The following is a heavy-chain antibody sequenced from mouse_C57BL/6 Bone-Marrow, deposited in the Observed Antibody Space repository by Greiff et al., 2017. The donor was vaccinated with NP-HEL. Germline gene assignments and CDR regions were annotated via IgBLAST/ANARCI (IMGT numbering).Heavy chain of an antibody. CDR3: ARVYYGKADY. V-gene: IGHV1-80*01. CDR2: IYPGDGDT. CDR1: GYAFSSYW. D-gene: IGHD2-1*01. J-gene: IGHJ2*01. Sequence: VQGVESGAELVKPGASVKISCKASGYAFSSYWMNWVKQRPGKGLEWIGQIYPGDGDTNYNGKFKGKATLTADKSSSTAYMQLSSLTSEDSAVYFCARVYYGKADYWGKGTTLTVSS.